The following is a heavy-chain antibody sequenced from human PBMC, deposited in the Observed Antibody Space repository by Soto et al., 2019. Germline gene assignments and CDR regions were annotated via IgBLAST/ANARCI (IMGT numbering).Heavy chain of an antibody. CDR3: ANLYDILTASQGYYGMDV. Sequence: GGSLRLSCAASGFTFSSYGMHWVRQAPGKGLEWVAVISYDGSNKYYADSVKGRFTISRDNSKNTLYLQMNSLRAEDTAVYYCANLYDILTASQGYYGMDVWGQGTTVTVSS. CDR2: ISYDGSNK. V-gene: IGHV3-30*18. J-gene: IGHJ6*02. CDR1: GFTFSSYG. D-gene: IGHD3-9*01.